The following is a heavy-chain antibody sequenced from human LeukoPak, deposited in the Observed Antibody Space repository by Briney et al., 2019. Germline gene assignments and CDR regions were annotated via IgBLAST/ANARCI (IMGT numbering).Heavy chain of an antibody. CDR3: ARDSFYSGIYWYFDY. J-gene: IGHJ4*02. D-gene: IGHD1-26*01. CDR2: ISSSSSYI. Sequence: GGSLRLSCAASGFTFSSYSMNWVRQAPGKGLEWVSSISSSSSYIYYADSVKGRFTISRDNAKNSLYLQMNSLRAEDTAVYYCARDSFYSGIYWYFDYWGQGTLVTVSS. CDR1: GFTFSSYS. V-gene: IGHV3-21*01.